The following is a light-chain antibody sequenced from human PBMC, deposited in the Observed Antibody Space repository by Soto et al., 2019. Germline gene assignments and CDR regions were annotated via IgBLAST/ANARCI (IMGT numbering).Light chain of an antibody. CDR2: DVS. V-gene: IGLV2-14*03. J-gene: IGLJ2*01. CDR3: SSYTSSSTVL. CDR1: SSDVGRYNY. Sequence: QSVLAQPASVSGSPGQSITISCTGTSSDVGRYNYVSWHQHHAGTAPKLMIYDVSNRPSGVSNRFSGSKSGNTASLTISGLQAEDEADYYCSSYTSSSTVLFGGGTKLTVL.